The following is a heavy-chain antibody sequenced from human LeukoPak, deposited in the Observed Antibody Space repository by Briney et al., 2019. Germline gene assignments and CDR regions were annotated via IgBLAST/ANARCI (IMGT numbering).Heavy chain of an antibody. D-gene: IGHD3-22*01. CDR1: GYSFINYD. CDR3: ARGVVSSSGGYYVSYDY. Sequence: ASVKVSCKASGYSFINYDINWVRQATGQGLEWMGWMTANGNAEYAQSFQGRVIMTRNTAISTAYMELSSLRSEDTAVYYCARGVVSSSGGYYVSYDYWGQGSLVTVS. CDR2: MTANGNA. V-gene: IGHV1-8*01. J-gene: IGHJ4*02.